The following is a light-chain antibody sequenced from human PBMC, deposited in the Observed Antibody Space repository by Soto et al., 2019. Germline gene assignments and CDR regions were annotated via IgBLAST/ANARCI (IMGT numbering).Light chain of an antibody. CDR1: QSVSSN. CDR3: QQRINWPPSIT. Sequence: EIVMTQSPATLSVSPGERATLSCRASQSVSSNLAWYQQKPGQAPRLLIYGASTRATGIPARFSGSGSGTEFTLTISSLQSEDFAVYYCQQRINWPPSITFGQGTRLEIK. V-gene: IGKV3-15*01. CDR2: GAS. J-gene: IGKJ5*01.